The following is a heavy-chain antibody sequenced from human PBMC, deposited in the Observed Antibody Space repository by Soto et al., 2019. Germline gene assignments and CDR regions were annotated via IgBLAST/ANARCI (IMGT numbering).Heavy chain of an antibody. Sequence: PSETLSLTCTVSGGSISTHYWIGIRQPPGKGLEWIGDISYRGGTNCNPSPKSRFTISIDTSKKQSSLKLRSVTAADTAVYYCARALGTYYYVSHAFDYWGQGTLVTVSS. V-gene: IGHV4-59*11. CDR3: ARALGTYYYVSHAFDY. CDR2: ISYRGGT. D-gene: IGHD3-10*02. CDR1: GGSISTHY. J-gene: IGHJ4*02.